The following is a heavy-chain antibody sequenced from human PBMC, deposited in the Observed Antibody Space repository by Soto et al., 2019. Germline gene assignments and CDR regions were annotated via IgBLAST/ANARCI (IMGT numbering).Heavy chain of an antibody. J-gene: IGHJ4*02. D-gene: IGHD2-2*02. V-gene: IGHV3-23*01. CDR1: GFTFSNYA. CDR3: ARDSADCSSSSCYRFFAY. Sequence: EVQLLESGGGLVQPGGSLRLSCAASGFTFSNYAMTWVRQAPGKGLEWGSAISGSGISTFYADSVKGRFTISRDNSQTPLYRQITSLRAADTAVYYCARDSADCSSSSCYRFFAYWGQGTLVPVSS. CDR2: ISGSGIST.